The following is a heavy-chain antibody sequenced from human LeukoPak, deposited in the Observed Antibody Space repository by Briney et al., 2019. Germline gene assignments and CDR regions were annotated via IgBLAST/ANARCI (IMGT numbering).Heavy chain of an antibody. D-gene: IGHD5-12*01. Sequence: SETLSLTCTVSGGSISSSSYYWGWIRQPPGKGLEWIGSIYYSGSTYYNPSLKSRVTISVDTSKNQFSLKLSSVTAADTAVYYCARIENDIVATSVDYWGQGTLVTVSS. CDR2: IYYSGST. CDR3: ARIENDIVATSVDY. J-gene: IGHJ4*02. V-gene: IGHV4-39*01. CDR1: GGSISSSSYY.